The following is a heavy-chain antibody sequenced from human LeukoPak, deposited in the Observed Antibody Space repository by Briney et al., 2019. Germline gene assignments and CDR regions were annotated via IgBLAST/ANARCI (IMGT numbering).Heavy chain of an antibody. CDR1: GYTFTGYY. D-gene: IGHD1-26*01. J-gene: IGHJ6*02. V-gene: IGHV1-69*02. CDR3: ARLNSGSYYYYYYGMDV. CDR2: IIPILGIA. Sequence: SVKVSCKASGYTFTGYYMHWVRQAPGQGLEWMGRIIPILGIANYAQKFQGRVTITADKSTSTAYMELSSLRSEDTAVYYCARLNSGSYYYYYYGMDVWGQGTTVTVSS.